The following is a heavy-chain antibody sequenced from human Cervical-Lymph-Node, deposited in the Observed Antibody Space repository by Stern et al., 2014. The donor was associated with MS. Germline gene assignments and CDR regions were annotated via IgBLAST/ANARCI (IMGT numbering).Heavy chain of an antibody. CDR3: SGSNWYFFDY. D-gene: IGHD6-13*01. CDR1: GFTFDSYS. CDR2: INTDGSSP. Sequence: VQLVESGGGLVQPGGSLRLSCAASGFTFDSYSMHWVRQVPGKVLVWVSRINTDGSSPRYADSVKGRFTISRDNAKNMLYLEMNSLRAEDTAVYYCSGSNWYFFDYWGQGTLVTVSS. J-gene: IGHJ4*02. V-gene: IGHV3-74*02.